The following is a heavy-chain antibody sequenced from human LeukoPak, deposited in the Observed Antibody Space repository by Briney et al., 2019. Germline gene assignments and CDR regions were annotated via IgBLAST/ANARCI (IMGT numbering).Heavy chain of an antibody. CDR1: GGSFSGYY. J-gene: IGHJ4*02. CDR3: ARGRRPVAGTFRPFDY. Sequence: SETLSLTCAVYGGSFSGYYWSWIRQPPGKGLEWIGEINHSGSTNYNPSLKSRVTISVDTSKNQFSLKLSSVTAADTAVYYCARGRRPVAGTFRPFDYWGQGTLVTVSP. D-gene: IGHD6-19*01. V-gene: IGHV4-34*01. CDR2: INHSGST.